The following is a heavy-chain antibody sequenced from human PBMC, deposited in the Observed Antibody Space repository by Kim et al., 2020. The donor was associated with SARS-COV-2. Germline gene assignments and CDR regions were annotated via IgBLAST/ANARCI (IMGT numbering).Heavy chain of an antibody. CDR2: INAGNGNT. D-gene: IGHD3-10*01. CDR1: GYTFTSYA. Sequence: ASVKVSCKASGYTFTSYAMHWVRQAPGQRLEWMGWINAGNGNTKYSQKFQGRVTITRDTSASTAYMELSSLRSEDTAVYYCARFIRGVRYNWFDPWGQGTLVTVSS. J-gene: IGHJ5*02. V-gene: IGHV1-3*01. CDR3: ARFIRGVRYNWFDP.